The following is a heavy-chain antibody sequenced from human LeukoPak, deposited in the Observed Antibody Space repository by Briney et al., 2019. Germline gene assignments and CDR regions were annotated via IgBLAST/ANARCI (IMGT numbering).Heavy chain of an antibody. D-gene: IGHD2-2*01. Sequence: ASVKVSCKASGYTFTSYAMNWVRQAPGQGLEWMGWINTNTGNPTYAQGFTGRFVFSLDTSISSAYLQICSLKAEDTAVYYCARGTPFCSSTSCYAGGRWFDPWGQGTLVTVCS. CDR1: GYTFTSYA. J-gene: IGHJ5*02. CDR3: ARGTPFCSSTSCYAGGRWFDP. V-gene: IGHV7-4-1*01. CDR2: INTNTGNP.